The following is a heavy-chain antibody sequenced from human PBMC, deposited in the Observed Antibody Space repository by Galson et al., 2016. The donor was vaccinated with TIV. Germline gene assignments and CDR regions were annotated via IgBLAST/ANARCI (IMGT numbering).Heavy chain of an antibody. CDR3: AKDPDWIYETAYYYMDV. J-gene: IGHJ6*03. CDR2: ISGSGGDT. CDR1: GFTLSTYA. Sequence: SLRLSCAASGFTLSTYAWNWVRQAPGTGLEWVSGISGSGGDTHYADSVKGRFTISRDDSMNTLFLQMNSLRAEVTAVYYCAKDPDWIYETAYYYMDVWGKGTTVIVSS. V-gene: IGHV3-23*01. D-gene: IGHD1-7*01.